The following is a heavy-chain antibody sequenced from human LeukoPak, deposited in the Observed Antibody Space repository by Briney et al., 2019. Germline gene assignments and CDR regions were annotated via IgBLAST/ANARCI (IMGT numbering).Heavy chain of an antibody. J-gene: IGHJ5*02. CDR2: INHSGST. D-gene: IGHD6-19*01. Sequence: SETLSLTCAVYGGSFSGYYWSWIRQPPGKGLEWIGEINHSGSTNYNPSLKSRVTISVDTSKNQFSLKLSSVTAADTAVYYCARQWLVNNWFDPWGQGTLVTVSS. CDR3: ARQWLVNNWFDP. CDR1: GGSFSGYY. V-gene: IGHV4-34*01.